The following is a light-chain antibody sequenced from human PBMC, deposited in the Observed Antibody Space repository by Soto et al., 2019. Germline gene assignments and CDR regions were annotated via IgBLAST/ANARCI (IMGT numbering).Light chain of an antibody. J-gene: IGKJ4*01. Sequence: DVRMTQSPSSLSSSVGDTTTITCRASQTITTYLNWFQQKPGESPRLLIYGASTLHDGVPSRFSGSGSGTDFTLTISGVHPEDFATYHCHKSYRDNSFGGGTRV. V-gene: IGKV1-39*01. CDR2: GAS. CDR1: QTITTY. CDR3: HKSYRDNS.